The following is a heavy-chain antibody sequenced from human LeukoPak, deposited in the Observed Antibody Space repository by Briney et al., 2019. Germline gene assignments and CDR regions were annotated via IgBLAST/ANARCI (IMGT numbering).Heavy chain of an antibody. CDR1: GGSFSGYY. D-gene: IGHD3-10*01. J-gene: IGHJ6*03. V-gene: IGHV4-34*01. CDR2: INHSGST. Sequence: KPSETLSLTCAVYGGSFSGYYWSWIRQPPGKGLEWIGEINHSGSTNYNPSLKSRVTISVDTSKNQFSLKLSSVTAADTAVYYCARVFHTISYYYYYYYYMDVWGKGTTVTVSS. CDR3: ARVFHTISYYYYYYYYMDV.